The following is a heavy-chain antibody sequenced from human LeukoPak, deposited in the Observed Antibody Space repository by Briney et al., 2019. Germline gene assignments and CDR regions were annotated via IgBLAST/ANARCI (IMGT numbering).Heavy chain of an antibody. CDR2: IRSKAYGGTT. J-gene: IGHJ6*03. D-gene: IGHD6-19*01. Sequence: GGSLRLSCTASGFTFGDYAMSWFLQAPGKGLEWVGFIRSKAYGGTTEYAASVKGRFTISRDDSKSIAYLQMNSLKTEDTAVYYCTRDVVAGLYYYYYYYMDVWGKGTTVTVSS. CDR1: GFTFGDYA. CDR3: TRDVVAGLYYYYYYYMDV. V-gene: IGHV3-49*03.